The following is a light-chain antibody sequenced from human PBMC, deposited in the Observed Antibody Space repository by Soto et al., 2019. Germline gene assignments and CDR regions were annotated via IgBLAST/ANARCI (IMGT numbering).Light chain of an antibody. V-gene: IGKV2-28*01. CDR2: LGS. J-gene: IGKJ3*01. CDR1: QSLLHSNGYNY. Sequence: DIVMTQSPLSLPVTPGEPASISCRSSQSLLHSNGYNYLDWYLQKPGQSPQLLIYLGSNRASGVPDRFSGSGSGTDFTLKINRVEAEDVGVYYCIQALQTPITFGPGTKVDIK. CDR3: IQALQTPIT.